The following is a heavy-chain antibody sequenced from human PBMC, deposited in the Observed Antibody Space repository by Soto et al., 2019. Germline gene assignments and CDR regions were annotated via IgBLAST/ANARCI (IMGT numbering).Heavy chain of an antibody. J-gene: IGHJ4*02. D-gene: IGHD2-2*01. CDR2: IEEDGSEQ. V-gene: IGHV3-7*03. CDR1: GFTFSNYW. Sequence: PGESLKISCAASGFTFSNYWMSWVRQVPGKGLEWVANIEEDGSEQHYVDSVKGRFTISRDNAKNSLYLQMNSLRAEDTAVYYCARRGRYCSSSTCYGSRWGQGTLVTVSS. CDR3: ARRGRYCSSSTCYGSR.